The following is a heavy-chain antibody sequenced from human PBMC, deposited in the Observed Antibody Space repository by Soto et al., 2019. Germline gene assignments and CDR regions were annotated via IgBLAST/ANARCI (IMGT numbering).Heavy chain of an antibody. J-gene: IGHJ4*02. V-gene: IGHV3-74*01. CDR3: ARGSNHFDY. CDR1: GFTLSPFW. D-gene: IGHD4-4*01. Sequence: PGGSLGLSCAASGFTLSPFWMHWVRQVPGKGPVWVSRINSDGNSTSYADSVKGRFTISRDNAKNTLYLQMNRLRAEDTAVYYCARGSNHFDYRGQGTLVTVSS. CDR2: INSDGNST.